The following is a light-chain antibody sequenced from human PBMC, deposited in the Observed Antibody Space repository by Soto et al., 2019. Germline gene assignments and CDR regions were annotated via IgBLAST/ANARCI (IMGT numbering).Light chain of an antibody. Sequence: QSALTQPASVSGSPGRSITISCTGTSSDVGGYNHVSWYQQHPGKAPKLIIYEVRNRPSGVSNRLSGSKSGNTASLTISGLQAEDEADSYCCSYTSRSIRVFGGGTKVTVL. J-gene: IGLJ3*02. CDR2: EVR. CDR1: SSDVGGYNH. V-gene: IGLV2-14*01. CDR3: CSYTSRSIRV.